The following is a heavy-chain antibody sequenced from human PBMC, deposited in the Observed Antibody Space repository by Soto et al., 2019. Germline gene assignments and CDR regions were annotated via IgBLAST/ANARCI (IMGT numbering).Heavy chain of an antibody. Sequence: AGSLRLSCAASGFTCSSYWMSWFRQAPGKGLEWVANINQDGSEKYYVDSVKGRFTISRDNAKNSLYLQMHSLRPDAPAVYSCARVYCRGGSCYSPFDSSYYMAVWGKGTTVTVSS. J-gene: IGHJ6*03. CDR3: ARVYCRGGSCYSPFDSSYYMAV. D-gene: IGHD2-15*01. CDR2: INQDGSEK. CDR1: GFTCSSYW. V-gene: IGHV3-7*01.